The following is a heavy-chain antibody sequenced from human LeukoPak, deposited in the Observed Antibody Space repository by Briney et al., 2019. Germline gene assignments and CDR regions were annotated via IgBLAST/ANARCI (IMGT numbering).Heavy chain of an antibody. D-gene: IGHD5-18*01. CDR3: ARGEYSYGRFDH. V-gene: IGHV4-59*12. Sequence: SETLSLTCTVSGGSISSYYWSWIRQPPGKGLEWIGYIYYSGSTNYKPSLKSRVTMSLNTSKNQFSLQLNSVTPEDTAVYYCARGEYSYGRFDHWGQGALVTVSS. CDR1: GGSISSYY. J-gene: IGHJ4*02. CDR2: IYYSGST.